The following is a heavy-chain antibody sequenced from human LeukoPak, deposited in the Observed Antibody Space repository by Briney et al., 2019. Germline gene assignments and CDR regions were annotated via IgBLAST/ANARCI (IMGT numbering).Heavy chain of an antibody. CDR3: AREADFWGGYGYFDY. J-gene: IGHJ4*03. D-gene: IGHD3-3*01. Sequence: MSSETLSLTCTVSGGSISSYYWSWIRQPAGKGLEWIGRIYTSGSTNYNPSLKSRVTMSVDTSKNQFSLKLSSVTAADTAVYYCAREADFWGGYGYFDYWGQGTMVTVSS. CDR2: IYTSGST. CDR1: GGSISSYY. V-gene: IGHV4-4*07.